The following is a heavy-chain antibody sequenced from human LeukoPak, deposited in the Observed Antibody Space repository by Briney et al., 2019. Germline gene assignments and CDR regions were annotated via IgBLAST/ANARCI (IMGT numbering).Heavy chain of an antibody. J-gene: IGHJ4*02. CDR3: ARDASGSSIGLIDF. CDR1: EFTLRSYS. V-gene: IGHV3-21*01. CDR2: ISTSSTYI. Sequence: GGSLRLSCAASEFTLRSYSMHWVRQAPGKGLEWVSYISTSSTYIYYADLVRGRFSISRDNAKNSLYLHMNGLKADDTAVYYCARDASGSSIGLIDFWGQGTLVTVSS. D-gene: IGHD1-26*01.